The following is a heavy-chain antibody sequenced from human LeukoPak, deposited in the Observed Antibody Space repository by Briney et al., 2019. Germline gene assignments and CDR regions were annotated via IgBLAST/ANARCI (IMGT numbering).Heavy chain of an antibody. CDR3: SRDPGYYSSSWYGDY. D-gene: IGHD6-13*01. J-gene: IGHJ4*02. CDR1: RFTFSSYG. CDR2: IWYDGSNK. Sequence: GGSLRLSCAASRFTFSSYGMHWVRQAPGKGLEWVAVIWYDGSNKYYADSVKGRFTISRDNSKNTLYLQMNSLRAEDTAVYYCSRDPGYYSSSWYGDYWGQGTLVTVSS. V-gene: IGHV3-33*01.